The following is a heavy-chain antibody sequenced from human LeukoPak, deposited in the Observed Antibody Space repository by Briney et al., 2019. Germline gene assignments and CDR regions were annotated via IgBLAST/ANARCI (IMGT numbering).Heavy chain of an antibody. CDR1: GFTFSSYW. D-gene: IGHD5-24*01. V-gene: IGHV3-74*01. J-gene: IGHJ4*02. CDR2: INSDGSST. CDR3: AREIATIRGEGLFDY. Sequence: GGSLRLSCAASGFTFSSYWMHWVRQAPGKGLVWVSRINSDGSSTSYADSVKGRFTISRDNAKNTLYLQMNSLRAEDTAVYCCAREIATIRGEGLFDYWGQGTLVTVSS.